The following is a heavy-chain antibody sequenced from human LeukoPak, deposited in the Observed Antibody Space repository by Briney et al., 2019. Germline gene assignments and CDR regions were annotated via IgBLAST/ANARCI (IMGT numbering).Heavy chain of an antibody. D-gene: IGHD6-13*01. V-gene: IGHV1-46*01. J-gene: IGHJ3*02. CDR3: AREGIVAAAGTDAFDI. Sequence: ASVKVSCKASGYTFTSYYMHWVRQAPGQGLEWMGIINPSGGSTSYAQKFQGRVTMTRDMSTSTVYMELSSLRSEDTAVYYCAREGIVAAAGTDAFDIWGQGTMATVSS. CDR2: INPSGGST. CDR1: GYTFTSYY.